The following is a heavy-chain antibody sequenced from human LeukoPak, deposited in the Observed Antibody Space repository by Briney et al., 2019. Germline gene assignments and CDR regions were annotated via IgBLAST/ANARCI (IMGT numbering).Heavy chain of an antibody. CDR2: INTDGSST. CDR3: ASSGIAAADY. V-gene: IGHV3-74*01. D-gene: IGHD6-13*01. CDR1: GFTFSSYW. Sequence: PGGSLRLSCAASGFTFSSYWMHWVRQAPGKGLVWVSRINTDGSSTSYADSVKGRFTISRDNAKNTLYPQMNSLRAEDTAVYYCASSGIAAADYWGQGTLVTVSS. J-gene: IGHJ4*02.